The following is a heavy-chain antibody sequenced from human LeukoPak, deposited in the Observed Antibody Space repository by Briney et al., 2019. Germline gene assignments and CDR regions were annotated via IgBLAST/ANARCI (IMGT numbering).Heavy chain of an antibody. CDR1: GGSISSYY. D-gene: IGHD3-3*01. V-gene: IGHV4-4*07. J-gene: IGHJ4*02. CDR2: IYFSGTT. Sequence: PSETLSLTCTVSGGSISSYYWSWIRQPAGKGLEWIGRIYFSGTTNYNPSLKSRVTMSVDTSKNQLSLKLSSVTAADTALYYCAGSRYYFDYWGQGTLVTVSS. CDR3: AGSRYYFDY.